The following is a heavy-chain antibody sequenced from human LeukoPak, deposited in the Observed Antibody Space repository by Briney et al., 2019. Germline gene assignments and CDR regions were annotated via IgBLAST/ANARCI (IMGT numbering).Heavy chain of an antibody. CDR1: GGSISSHY. V-gene: IGHV4-59*11. Sequence: SETLSLTCTVSGGSISSHYWSWIRQPPGKGLEWIWYIYYSGSTNYNPSLKSRVTISVDTSKNQFSLKLSSVTAAATAVYYCARVYYGSGSFYFDYWGQGTLVTVSS. D-gene: IGHD3-10*01. CDR3: ARVYYGSGSFYFDY. J-gene: IGHJ4*02. CDR2: IYYSGST.